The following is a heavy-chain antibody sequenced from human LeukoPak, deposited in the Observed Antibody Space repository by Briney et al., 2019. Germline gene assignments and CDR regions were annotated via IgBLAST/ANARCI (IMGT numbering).Heavy chain of an antibody. CDR1: GGSFSGYY. V-gene: IGHV4-4*07. CDR2: IYTSGST. D-gene: IGHD3-3*01. CDR3: AREGYDFWSGHPFDY. Sequence: PSETLSLTCAVYGGSFSGYYWSWIRQPAGKGLEWIGRIYTSGSTNYNPSLKSRVTMSVDTSKNQFSLKLSSVTAADTAVYYCAREGYDFWSGHPFDYWGQGTLVTVSS. J-gene: IGHJ4*02.